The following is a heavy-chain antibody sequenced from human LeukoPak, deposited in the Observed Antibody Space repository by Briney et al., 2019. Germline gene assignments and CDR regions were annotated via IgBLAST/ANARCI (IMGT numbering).Heavy chain of an antibody. V-gene: IGHV3-21*01. CDR1: GFTFSSYS. J-gene: IGHJ3*02. D-gene: IGHD3-22*01. CDR3: ARDFRYYDSSGYFSSGAFDI. Sequence: GGSLRLSCAASGFTFSSYSMNWVRQAPGKGLEWVSSISSSSSYIYYADSVKGRFTISRDNAKNSLYLQMNSLRAEDTAVYYCARDFRYYDSSGYFSSGAFDIWGQGTMVTVSS. CDR2: ISSSSSYI.